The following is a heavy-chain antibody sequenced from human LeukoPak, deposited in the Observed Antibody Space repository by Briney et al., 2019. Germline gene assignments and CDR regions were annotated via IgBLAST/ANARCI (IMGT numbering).Heavy chain of an antibody. D-gene: IGHD2-2*01. CDR3: ASGSMECSSTSCITIYYYSGMDV. CDR2: VHYSGST. V-gene: IGHV4-39*01. J-gene: IGHJ6*02. Sequence: SETLSLTCIVSGGSISSSSYYWGWIRQPPGKALEWIGSVHYSGSTYYNPSLKSRVTISVDTSKSQFSLSLIYVSAADTAVYYCASGSMECSSTSCITIYYYSGMDVWGQGTTVTVSS. CDR1: GGSISSSSYY.